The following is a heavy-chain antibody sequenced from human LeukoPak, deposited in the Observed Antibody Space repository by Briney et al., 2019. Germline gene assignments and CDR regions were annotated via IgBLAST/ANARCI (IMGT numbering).Heavy chain of an antibody. D-gene: IGHD4-17*01. V-gene: IGHV3-30-3*01. CDR2: ISYDGSNK. CDR3: ACVNYGDYVLDY. Sequence: GGSLRLSCAASGFTFSSYAMHWVRQAPGKGLEWVAVISYDGSNKYYADSVKGRFTISRDNSKNTLYLQMNSLRAEDTAVYYCACVNYGDYVLDYWGQGTLVTVSS. J-gene: IGHJ4*02. CDR1: GFTFSSYA.